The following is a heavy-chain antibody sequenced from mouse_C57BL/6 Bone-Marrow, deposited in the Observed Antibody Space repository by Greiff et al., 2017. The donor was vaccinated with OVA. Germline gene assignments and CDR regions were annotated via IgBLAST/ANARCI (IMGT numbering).Heavy chain of an antibody. V-gene: IGHV1-81*01. J-gene: IGHJ1*03. Sequence: VQLQQSGAELARPGASVKLSCKASGYTFTSYGISWVKQRTGQGLEWIGEIYPRSGNTYYNEKFKGKATLTADKSSSTAYMKLRSLTSEDSAVYFCARNGYYLYWYFDVWGKGTTVTVSA. D-gene: IGHD2-3*01. CDR2: IYPRSGNT. CDR3: ARNGYYLYWYFDV. CDR1: GYTFTSYG.